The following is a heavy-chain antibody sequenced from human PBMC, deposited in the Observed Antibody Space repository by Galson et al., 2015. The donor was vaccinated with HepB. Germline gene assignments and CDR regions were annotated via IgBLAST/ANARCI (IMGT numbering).Heavy chain of an antibody. J-gene: IGHJ4*02. V-gene: IGHV1-18*01. Sequence: SVKVSCKASGYTFISYGISWVRQAPGQGLEWMGWISAYNGKTKYAQKFQGRVTMTTDTSTSTAYMALRSLRSDDTAVYYCARDTSYVDSSLYYWGQGSLITVSS. CDR2: ISAYNGKT. D-gene: IGHD4-17*01. CDR3: ARDTSYVDSSLYY. CDR1: GYTFISYG.